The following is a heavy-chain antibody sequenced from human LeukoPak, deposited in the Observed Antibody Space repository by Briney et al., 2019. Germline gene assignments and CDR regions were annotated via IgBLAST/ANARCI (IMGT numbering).Heavy chain of an antibody. CDR1: GDSISSGDYY. J-gene: IGHJ4*02. CDR2: IYYSGST. D-gene: IGHD3-3*01. CDR3: ARWRFCSGYYSFDY. Sequence: PSETLSLTCTVSGDSISSGDYYWSWIRQPPGKGLEWIGYIYYSGSTYYNPSLKSRVTISVDTSKNQFSLKLSSVTAADTAVHYCARWRFCSGYYSFDYWGQGTLVTVSS. V-gene: IGHV4-30-4*08.